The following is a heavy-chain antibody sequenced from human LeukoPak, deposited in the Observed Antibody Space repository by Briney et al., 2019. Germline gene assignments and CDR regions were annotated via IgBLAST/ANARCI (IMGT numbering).Heavy chain of an antibody. CDR3: AKALRFLGGGSCLDY. CDR2: IRYDGSNK. D-gene: IGHD2-15*01. J-gene: IGHJ4*02. CDR1: GFTFSSYG. Sequence: GGSLRLSCAASGFTFSSYGMHWVRQAPGKGLEWVAFIRYDGSNKYYADSVKGRFTISRDNSKNTLYLRMNSLKAEDTAVYYCAKALRFLGGGSCLDYWGQGTLVTVSS. V-gene: IGHV3-30*02.